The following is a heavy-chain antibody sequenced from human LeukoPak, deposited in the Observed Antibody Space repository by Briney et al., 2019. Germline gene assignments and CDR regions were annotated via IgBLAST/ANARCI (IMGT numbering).Heavy chain of an antibody. D-gene: IGHD6-13*01. Sequence: KPSETLSLTCAVSGYSVSSAHYWGWIRQPPGEGLEWIGTIYPGGTTYYNPSLGSRITISIDASKNHFSLRLSSVTTADTAVYYCARRIASAMTGFDYWGQGTLATVSS. J-gene: IGHJ4*02. CDR1: GYSVSSAHY. CDR3: ARRIASAMTGFDY. V-gene: IGHV4-38-2*01. CDR2: IYPGGTT.